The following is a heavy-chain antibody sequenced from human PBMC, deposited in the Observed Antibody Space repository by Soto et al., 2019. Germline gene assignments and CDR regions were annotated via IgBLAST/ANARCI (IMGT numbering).Heavy chain of an antibody. D-gene: IGHD6-19*01. CDR2: TYYRSKWYN. CDR1: GDSVSGNSAA. J-gene: IGHJ4*02. V-gene: IGHV6-1*01. Sequence: SQTLSLTCAISGDSVSGNSAAWNLIRQSPSRGLEWLGRTYYRSKWYNDYAVSVKSRITINPDTSKNQFSLQLNSVTPEDTAVYYCARDEPYSSVAKRSFDYWGQGTLVTVSS. CDR3: ARDEPYSSVAKRSFDY.